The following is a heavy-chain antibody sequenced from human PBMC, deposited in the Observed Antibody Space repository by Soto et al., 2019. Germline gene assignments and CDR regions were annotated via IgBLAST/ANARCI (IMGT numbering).Heavy chain of an antibody. CDR1: GFALSNYW. D-gene: IGHD7-27*01. J-gene: IGHJ4*02. CDR3: ETETSTWGC. Sequence: EVQLVESGGGLVQPGESLRLSCVASGFALSNYWINWVRQAPGKGLEWVANIKQDGSEKNYVDSVKGRFTISRDNARNSLYLQMNSLRAADTDAYYCETETSTWGCWGQGTLVTVSS. CDR2: IKQDGSEK. V-gene: IGHV3-7*05.